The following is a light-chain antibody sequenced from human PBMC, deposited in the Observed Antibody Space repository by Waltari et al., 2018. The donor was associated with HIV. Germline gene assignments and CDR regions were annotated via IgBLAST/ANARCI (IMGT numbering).Light chain of an antibody. V-gene: IGLV2-8*01. CDR3: SSHAGSKVV. CDR1: SSDVGGYNY. J-gene: IGLJ2*01. CDR2: AVI. Sequence: QSALTQPPSASGSPGQSVTLSCTGTSSDVGGYNYVSWHHQHPGKAPKLMIYAVIKRPAGGPDRFSGSKSGNTASLTVSGLQPEDEADYYCSSHAGSKVVFGGGTRLTVL.